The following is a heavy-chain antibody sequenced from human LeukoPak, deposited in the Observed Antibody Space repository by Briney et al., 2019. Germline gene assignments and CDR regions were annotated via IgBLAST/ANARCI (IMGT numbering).Heavy chain of an antibody. D-gene: IGHD3-22*01. CDR3: ARGSGYYYVFDR. CDR2: IWYDGSKE. V-gene: IGHV3-33*01. CDR1: GFTFSSYG. J-gene: IGHJ4*02. Sequence: GGSLRLSCAASGFTFSSYGMHWVRQAPGKGLEWVALIWYDGSKENYADSVKGRFTISRDNSKNTLYLQMNSLRAEDTAVYYCARGSGYYYVFDRWGQGTRVTVSS.